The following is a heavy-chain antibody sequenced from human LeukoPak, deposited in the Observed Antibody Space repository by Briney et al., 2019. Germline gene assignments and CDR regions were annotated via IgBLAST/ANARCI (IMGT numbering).Heavy chain of an antibody. V-gene: IGHV3-23*01. CDR2: ISGSGGST. CDR1: GFTFSSYA. Sequence: GGSLRLSCAASGFTFSSYAMGWVRQAPGKGLEWVSAISGSGGSTYYADSVKGRFTISRDISKNTLYLQMNSLRAEDTAVYYCAKGGIRGVIIAHLDYWGQGTLVTVSS. J-gene: IGHJ4*02. CDR3: AKGGIRGVIIAHLDY. D-gene: IGHD3-10*01.